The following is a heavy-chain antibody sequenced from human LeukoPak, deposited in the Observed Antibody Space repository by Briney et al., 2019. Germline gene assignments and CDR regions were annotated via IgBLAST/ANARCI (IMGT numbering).Heavy chain of an antibody. Sequence: ASVKVSCKASGYTFTGYYMHWVRQAPGQGLEWMGWINPNSGGTNYAQKFQGRVTMTRDTSISTAYMELSRLRSDDTAVYYCARDRGIAARPAGYWGQGTLVTVSS. D-gene: IGHD6-6*01. CDR1: GYTFTGYY. J-gene: IGHJ4*02. CDR2: INPNSGGT. CDR3: ARDRGIAARPAGY. V-gene: IGHV1-2*02.